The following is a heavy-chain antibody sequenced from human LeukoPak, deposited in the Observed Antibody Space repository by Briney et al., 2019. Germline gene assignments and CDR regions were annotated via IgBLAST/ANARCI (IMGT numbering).Heavy chain of an antibody. CDR3: ARVGVRLLEWLFFDY. V-gene: IGHV1-46*01. D-gene: IGHD3-3*01. CDR2: IKPSGGST. CDR1: GYTFTSYY. Sequence: ASVKVSCKASGYTFTSYYMHWVRQAPGQGPEWMGIIKPSGGSTRYARKFQGRVTMTSDTSTSTLYMELSSLRSEDTAVYYCARVGVRLLEWLFFDYWGQGTLVTVSS. J-gene: IGHJ4*02.